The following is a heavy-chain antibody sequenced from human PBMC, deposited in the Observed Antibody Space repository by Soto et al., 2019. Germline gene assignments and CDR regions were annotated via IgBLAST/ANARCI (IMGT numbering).Heavy chain of an antibody. V-gene: IGHV4-59*12. Sequence: SETLSLTCTVSGGSISSYYWSWIRQPPGKGLEWIGYIYYSGSTNYNPSLKSRVTISVDTSKNQFSLKLSSVTAADTAVYYCARWQGTNYDHYYYGMAVWGQGTTVTAP. J-gene: IGHJ6*02. CDR1: GGSISSYY. CDR3: ARWQGTNYDHYYYGMAV. D-gene: IGHD1-7*01. CDR2: IYYSGST.